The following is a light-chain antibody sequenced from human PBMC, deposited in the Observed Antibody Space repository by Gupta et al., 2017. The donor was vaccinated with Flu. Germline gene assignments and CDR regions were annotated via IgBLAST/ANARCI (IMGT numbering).Light chain of an antibody. CDR1: QSVSSSY. V-gene: IGKV3-20*01. CDR2: GAS. CDR3: LQFGGSPRT. Sequence: DIVLTQSPATLSLSPGERTTLSCRASQSVSSSYLAWYQQKPGQAPRLIVFGASTRATGIPDRFSASGSGTDFTLTISRLEPEDFAVYYCLQFGGSPRTFGQGTKVEIK. J-gene: IGKJ1*01.